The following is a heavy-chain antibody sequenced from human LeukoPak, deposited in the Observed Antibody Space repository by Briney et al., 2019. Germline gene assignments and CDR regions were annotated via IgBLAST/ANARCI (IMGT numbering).Heavy chain of an antibody. J-gene: IGHJ6*03. CDR2: IYYSGST. Sequence: SETLSLTCTVSGGSISSSNYYWGWIRQPPGKGLEGIGYIYYSGSTNYNPSLKSRVTISVDTSKNQFSLQLHSVTPEDTAVYYCARDGGSSSWYGRFRYYYYMDVWGKGTTVTVSS. CDR1: GGSISSSNYY. V-gene: IGHV4-61*05. CDR3: ARDGGSSSWYGRFRYYYYMDV. D-gene: IGHD6-13*01.